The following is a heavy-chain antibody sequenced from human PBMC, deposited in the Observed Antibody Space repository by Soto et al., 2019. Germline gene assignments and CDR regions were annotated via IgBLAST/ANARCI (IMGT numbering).Heavy chain of an antibody. CDR1: GGSISSSSYY. Sequence: SETLSLTCTVSGGSISSSSYYWGWIRQPPGKGLEWIGSIYYSGSTYYNPSLKSRVTISVDTSKNQFSLKLSSVTAADTAVYYCARDTVQRDDYFDYWGQGTLVTVSS. J-gene: IGHJ4*02. V-gene: IGHV4-39*02. CDR3: ARDTVQRDDYFDY. CDR2: IYYSGST.